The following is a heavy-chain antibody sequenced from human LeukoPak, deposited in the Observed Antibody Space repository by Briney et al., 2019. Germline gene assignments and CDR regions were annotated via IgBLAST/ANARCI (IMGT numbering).Heavy chain of an antibody. CDR2: INHSGST. Sequence: SETLSLTCAVYGGSFSGYYWSWIRQPPGKGLEWIGEINHSGSTNYNPSLKSRVTISVDTSKNQFSLKLSSVTAADTAVYYCARITWDYGDYWGQGTLVTVSS. J-gene: IGHJ4*02. D-gene: IGHD3-16*01. V-gene: IGHV4-34*01. CDR3: ARITWDYGDY. CDR1: GGSFSGYY.